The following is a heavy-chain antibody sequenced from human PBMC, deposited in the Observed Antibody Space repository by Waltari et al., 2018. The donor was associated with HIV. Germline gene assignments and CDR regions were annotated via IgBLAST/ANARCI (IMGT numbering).Heavy chain of an antibody. V-gene: IGHV3-21*02. CDR3: ARDSRGSTWSLNWFDP. CDR1: GFIFNTYS. CDR2: ISSSGNFK. D-gene: IGHD6-6*01. J-gene: IGHJ5*02. Sequence: EVQLVESGGGPVKPGESLRLSCVTSGFIFNTYSMNWVRQAPGKGPEWVSSISSSGNFKNYADSVKGRFTISRDNAENSLYLQMNGLRAEDTAIYYCARDSRGSTWSLNWFDPWGQGTLVTVSS.